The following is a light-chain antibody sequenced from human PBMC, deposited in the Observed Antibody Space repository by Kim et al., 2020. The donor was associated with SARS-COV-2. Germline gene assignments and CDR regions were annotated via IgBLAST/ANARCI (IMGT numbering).Light chain of an antibody. J-gene: IGKJ5*01. Sequence: VSPEERATLSCRASQSVSSNLAWYQQKPGQAPRLLIYGASTRATGIPARFSGSGSGTEFTLTISSLQSEDFAVYYCQQYNNWPFTFGQGTRLEIK. CDR2: GAS. V-gene: IGKV3-15*01. CDR1: QSVSSN. CDR3: QQYNNWPFT.